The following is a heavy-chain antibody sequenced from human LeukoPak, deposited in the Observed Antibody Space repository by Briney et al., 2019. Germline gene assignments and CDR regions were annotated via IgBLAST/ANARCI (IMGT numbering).Heavy chain of an antibody. V-gene: IGHV3-23*01. CDR2: ISGSGGST. D-gene: IGHD2-21*01. CDR3: AKVKGYYRNYFDY. CDR1: GFTFSSYA. J-gene: IGHJ4*02. Sequence: PGESLRLSCAASGFTFSSYAMSWVRQAPGKGLEWVSAISGSGGSTYYADSVKGRFTISRDNSKNTLYLQMNSLRAEDTAVYYCAKVKGYYRNYFDYWGQGTLVTVSS.